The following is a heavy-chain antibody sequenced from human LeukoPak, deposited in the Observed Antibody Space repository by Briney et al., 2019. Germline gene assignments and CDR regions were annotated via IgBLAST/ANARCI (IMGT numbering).Heavy chain of an antibody. CDR2: ISADGGIT. D-gene: IGHD3-22*01. CDR3: AKSSGPGGYYYYGMDV. V-gene: IGHV3-23*01. Sequence: GGSLRLSCVVSEFSFSTYAVSWVRQAPGKGLEWVSAISADGGITYYADSVRGRFTISRDNSKNTLYLQMNSPRAEDTAVYYCAKSSGPGGYYYYGMDVWGQGTAVTVSS. CDR1: EFSFSTYA. J-gene: IGHJ6*02.